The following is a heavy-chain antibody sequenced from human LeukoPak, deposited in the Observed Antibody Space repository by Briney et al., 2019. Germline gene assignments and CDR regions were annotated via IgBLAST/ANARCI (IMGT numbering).Heavy chain of an antibody. V-gene: IGHV1-2*02. J-gene: IGHJ6*03. CDR1: GYTFTGYY. CDR2: INPNSGGT. Sequence: ASVKVSCKASGYTFTGYYMHWVRQAPGQGLEWMGWINPNSGGTNYAQKFQGRVTMTRDTSISTAYMELSRLRSDDTAVYYCARDIIAAPPGSYLYYYYYMDVWGKGTTVTVSS. D-gene: IGHD6-6*01. CDR3: ARDIIAAPPGSYLYYYYYMDV.